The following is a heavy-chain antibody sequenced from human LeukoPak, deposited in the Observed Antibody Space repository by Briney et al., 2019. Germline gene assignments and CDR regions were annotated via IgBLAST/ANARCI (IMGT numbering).Heavy chain of an antibody. CDR3: AKDLSGGWYGDQFDY. CDR2: VSDSGDRT. Sequence: PGGSLRLSCAASGFTFSSYAMNWVRQAPGKGLEWVSFVSDSGDRTFYADSVKGRFTISRDNSKNPLYLQMNSLRAEDTALYYCAKDLSGGWYGDQFDYWGQGVLVTVSS. J-gene: IGHJ4*02. V-gene: IGHV3-23*01. D-gene: IGHD6-19*01. CDR1: GFTFSSYA.